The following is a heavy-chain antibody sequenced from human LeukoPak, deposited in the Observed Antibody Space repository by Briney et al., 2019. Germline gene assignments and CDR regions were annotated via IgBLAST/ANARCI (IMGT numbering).Heavy chain of an antibody. CDR2: ISGSGGST. D-gene: IGHD2-15*01. CDR3: AKVSWYCSGGSCYYHPFDY. J-gene: IGHJ4*02. CDR1: GFTFSSYA. Sequence: PGGSLRLSCVASGFTFSSYAMSWVRQAPGKGLEWVSVISGSGGSTYYADSVKGRFTISRDNSKNTLYLQMNSLRAEDTAVYYCAKVSWYCSGGSCYYHPFDYWGQGTLVTVSS. V-gene: IGHV3-23*01.